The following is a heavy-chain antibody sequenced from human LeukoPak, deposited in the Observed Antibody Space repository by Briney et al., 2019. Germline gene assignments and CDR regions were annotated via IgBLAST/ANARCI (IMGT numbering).Heavy chain of an antibody. CDR3: AKGAIGGTYYDFWSGYLIDY. D-gene: IGHD3-3*01. CDR2: ISYDGSNK. CDR1: GFTFSSYG. J-gene: IGHJ4*02. Sequence: GGSLRLSCAASGFTFSSYGMHWVRQAPGKGLEWVAVISYDGSNKYYADSVKGRFTISRDNAKNSLYLQMNSLRAEDTALYYCAKGAIGGTYYDFWSGYLIDYWGQGTLVTVSS. V-gene: IGHV3-30*18.